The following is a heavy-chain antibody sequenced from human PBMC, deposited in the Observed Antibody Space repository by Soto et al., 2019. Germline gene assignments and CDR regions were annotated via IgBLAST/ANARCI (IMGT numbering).Heavy chain of an antibody. Sequence: GGSLRLSCAASGFTFISYWMHWVRQAPWKGLQWVSRINSDWSSTSYADSVKGRFTISRDNAKNTLYLQMSSLRAEDTAVYYCARGIRNYYGVDVWGQGTMVTVS. J-gene: IGHJ6*02. V-gene: IGHV3-74*01. D-gene: IGHD1-20*01. CDR2: INSDWSST. CDR3: ARGIRNYYGVDV. CDR1: GFTFISYW.